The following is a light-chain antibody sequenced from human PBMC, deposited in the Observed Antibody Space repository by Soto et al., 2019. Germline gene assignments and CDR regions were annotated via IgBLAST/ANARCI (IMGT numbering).Light chain of an antibody. V-gene: IGKV1-12*01. CDR1: QGISTW. CDR2: AAS. Sequence: DIQMTQYPSSVSASVGDRVTITCRASQGISTWLAWYQKKPGRAPKVVIYAASSLESGVTSRFSGRGSGTEFTLTISTLQPEDCAKSDCQQSSSFPHTFGQGTKLEIK. J-gene: IGKJ2*01. CDR3: QQSSSFPHT.